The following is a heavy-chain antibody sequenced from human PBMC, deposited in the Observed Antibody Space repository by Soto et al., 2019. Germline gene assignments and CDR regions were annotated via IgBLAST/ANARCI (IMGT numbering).Heavy chain of an antibody. CDR2: ISRSSSTI. J-gene: IGHJ4*02. Sequence: EVQVVESGGGWVQPGGSLRLSCAASGFTFSSNSMNWVRQAPGKGLEWISYISRSSSTIYADSVKGRVTISRDNAKNSLYRHIISRRDEETAVYYSARVIWSAHLTCELWGQRTMVSVSS. V-gene: IGHV3-48*02. D-gene: IGHD3-3*01. CDR3: ARVIWSAHLTCEL. CDR1: GFTFSSNS.